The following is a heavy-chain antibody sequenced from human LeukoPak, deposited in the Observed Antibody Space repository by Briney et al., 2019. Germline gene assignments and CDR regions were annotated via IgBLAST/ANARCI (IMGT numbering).Heavy chain of an antibody. CDR1: GGSISSYY. CDR2: IYYSGST. D-gene: IGHD1-26*01. J-gene: IGHJ1*01. Sequence: PSETLSLTCTVSGGSISSYYWSWIRQPPGKGLEWIGYIYYSGSTNYNPSLKGRVTISVDTSKNQFSLKLSSVTAADTAVYYCARVRGSILDWGQGTLVTVSS. CDR3: ARVRGSILD. V-gene: IGHV4-59*01.